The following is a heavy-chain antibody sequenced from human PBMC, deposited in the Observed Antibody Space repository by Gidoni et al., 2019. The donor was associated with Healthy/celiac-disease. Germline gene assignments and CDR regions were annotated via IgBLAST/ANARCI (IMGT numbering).Heavy chain of an antibody. V-gene: IGHV1-69*04. D-gene: IGHD1-7*01. CDR2: IIPILGIA. J-gene: IGHJ2*01. CDR3: AREITGTTYWYFDL. CDR1: GGTFSSYA. Sequence: QVQLVQSGAEVKKPGSSVKVSCQASGGTFSSYAISWVRQAPGQGLEWMGRIIPILGIANYAQKFQGRVTITADKSTSPAYMELSSLRSEDTAVYYCAREITGTTYWYFDLWGRGTLVTVSS.